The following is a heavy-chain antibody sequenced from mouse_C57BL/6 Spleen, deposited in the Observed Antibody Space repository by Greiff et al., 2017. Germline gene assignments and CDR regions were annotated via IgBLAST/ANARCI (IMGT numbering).Heavy chain of an antibody. Sequence: QVQLQQPGAELVRPGSSVKLSCKASGYTFTSYWMDWVKQRPGQGLEWIGNIYPSDSETHYNQKFKDKATLTVDKSSSKAYMQLSSLTSEDSAVYYCARFAAYYCGSSYAMDYWGQGTSVTVSS. CDR3: ARFAAYYCGSSYAMDY. V-gene: IGHV1-61*01. D-gene: IGHD1-1*01. J-gene: IGHJ4*01. CDR2: IYPSDSET. CDR1: GYTFTSYW.